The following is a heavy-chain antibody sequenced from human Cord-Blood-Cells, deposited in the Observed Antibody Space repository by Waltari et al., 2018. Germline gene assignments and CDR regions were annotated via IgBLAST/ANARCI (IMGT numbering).Heavy chain of an antibody. V-gene: IGHV4-59*01. Sequence: QVQLQESGPGLVKPSETLSLTCPVSGGSISRYYWSWIRQPPGKGLEWIGYIYYSANTNYNPSLKSRVTISVDTSKNQFSLKLSSVTAADTAVYYCAREPSSSSWYDYWGQGTLVTVSS. CDR2: IYYSANT. J-gene: IGHJ4*02. CDR3: AREPSSSSWYDY. CDR1: GGSISRYY. D-gene: IGHD6-13*01.